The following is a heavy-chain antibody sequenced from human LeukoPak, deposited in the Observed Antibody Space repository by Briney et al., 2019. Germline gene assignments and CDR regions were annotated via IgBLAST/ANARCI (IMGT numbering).Heavy chain of an antibody. CDR1: GGSISSGGYS. Sequence: PSETLSLTCAVSGGSISSGGYSWSWIRQPPGKGLEWIGYIYHSGSTYYNPSHKSRVTISVDRSKNQFSLKLSSVTAADTAVYYCARAIPSDAFDIWGQGTMVTVSS. V-gene: IGHV4-30-2*01. J-gene: IGHJ3*02. CDR3: ARAIPSDAFDI. CDR2: IYHSGST. D-gene: IGHD2-2*02.